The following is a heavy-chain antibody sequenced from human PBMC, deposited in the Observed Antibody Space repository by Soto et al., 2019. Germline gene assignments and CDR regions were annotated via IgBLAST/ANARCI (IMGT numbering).Heavy chain of an antibody. CDR1: GFTFSSYS. J-gene: IGHJ4*02. D-gene: IGHD3-3*01. CDR3: ATLSGRFLEWPYYFDY. CDR2: ISSSSSYI. Sequence: GGSLRLSCAASGFTFSSYSMNWVRQAPGKGLEWVSSISSSSSYIYYADSVKGRFTISRDNAKNTLYLQMNSLRAEDTAVYYCATLSGRFLEWPYYFDYWGQGTLVTVSS. V-gene: IGHV3-21*04.